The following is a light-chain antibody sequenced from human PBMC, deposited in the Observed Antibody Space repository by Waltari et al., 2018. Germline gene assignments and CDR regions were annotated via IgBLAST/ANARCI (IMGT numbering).Light chain of an antibody. CDR3: QMYTTYSQT. V-gene: IGKV1-5*03. CDR1: QSLTNS. CDR2: EAS. Sequence: DLQMTQSPSTLSASVGDILTITCRSSQSLTNSWAWYQQKPGKAPTLLVYEASTLESGVPSRFSGSGSGAEFTLTISSLQPDDFATYYCQMYTTYSQTFGGGTKVEMK. J-gene: IGKJ4*01.